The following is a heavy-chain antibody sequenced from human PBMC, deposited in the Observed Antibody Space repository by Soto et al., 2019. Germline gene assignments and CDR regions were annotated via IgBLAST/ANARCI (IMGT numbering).Heavy chain of an antibody. CDR2: INAGNGNT. Sequence: ASVKVSCKASGYTFTSYAMHWVRQAPGQRLEWMGWINAGNGNTKYSQKFQGRVTITRDTSASTAYMELSSLRSEDTAVYYCARKGRCTYYFDPWGQGTLVTVSS. CDR3: ARKGRCTYYFDP. D-gene: IGHD2-8*01. J-gene: IGHJ4*02. CDR1: GYTFTSYA. V-gene: IGHV1-3*01.